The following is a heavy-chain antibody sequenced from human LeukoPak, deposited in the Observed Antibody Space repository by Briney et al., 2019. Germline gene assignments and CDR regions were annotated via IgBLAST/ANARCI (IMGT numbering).Heavy chain of an antibody. Sequence: SETLSLTCDVSGFSISSGYYWGWLRQPPGKGPEWIGSIYHSGNTYYNPSLKSRVTMSVDTSENQFSLKLNSVTAADTALYYWAGTAGYYAYWGQGTLVTVSS. CDR1: GFSISSGYY. V-gene: IGHV4-38-2*01. CDR2: IYHSGNT. J-gene: IGHJ4*02. CDR3: AGTAGYYAY. D-gene: IGHD3-9*01.